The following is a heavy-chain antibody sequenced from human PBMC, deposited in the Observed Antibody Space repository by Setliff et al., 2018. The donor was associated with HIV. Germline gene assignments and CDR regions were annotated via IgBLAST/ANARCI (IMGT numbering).Heavy chain of an antibody. D-gene: IGHD3-10*01. J-gene: IGHJ4*02. V-gene: IGHV4-31*03. CDR2: IYYTGST. CDR1: GGSINSGHYY. CDR3: ARDRYAGEIDY. Sequence: KPSETLSLTCSVSGGSINSGHYYWSWIRHHPGKGLEWIGYIYYTGSTYFNPSLKSRLTLSIDTSKNQFSLKLSSVTAADTAVYYCARDRYAGEIDYWGQGTLFTVSS.